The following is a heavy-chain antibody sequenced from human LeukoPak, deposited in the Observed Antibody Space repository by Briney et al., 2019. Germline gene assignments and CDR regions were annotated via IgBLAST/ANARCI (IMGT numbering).Heavy chain of an antibody. Sequence: GGSLRLSCAASGFTVSSNYMTWVRQAPGKGLEWVSVVYADGSTYYADSVKGRFTISRDNSKNTLYLQMNSLRAEDTAVYYCARGYCSSTSCYGTGPLDYWGQGTLVTVSS. D-gene: IGHD2-2*01. CDR1: GFTVSSNY. J-gene: IGHJ4*02. CDR3: ARGYCSSTSCYGTGPLDY. CDR2: VYADGST. V-gene: IGHV3-66*01.